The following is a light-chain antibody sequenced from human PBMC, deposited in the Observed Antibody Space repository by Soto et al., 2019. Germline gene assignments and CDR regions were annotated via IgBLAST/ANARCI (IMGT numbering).Light chain of an antibody. CDR1: QRVSSD. J-gene: IGKJ1*01. CDR3: QQYNNWPWT. CDR2: GAS. V-gene: IGKV3-15*01. Sequence: EIVLTQSPCTLSLSPGERSTLSCMASQRVSSDVAWYQQKPGQAPRLLIYGASTRATGIPARFSGSGSGTEFTLTINSLQSEDFALYYCQQYNNWPWTFGQGTKVDI.